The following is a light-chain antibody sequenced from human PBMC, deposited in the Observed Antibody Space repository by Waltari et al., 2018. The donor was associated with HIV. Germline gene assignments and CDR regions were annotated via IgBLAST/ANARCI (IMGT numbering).Light chain of an antibody. CDR2: GAS. Sequence: EIVLTQSPGTLSLSPGERATLSCRASQTVDSSYLAWYQQKPGQPPRLLIYGASSRATGIPERFSGSGSGADFTLTISGLEPEDFAVYFCQQYSSAPRTFGQGTKLEIK. J-gene: IGKJ2*01. CDR1: QTVDSSY. CDR3: QQYSSAPRT. V-gene: IGKV3-20*01.